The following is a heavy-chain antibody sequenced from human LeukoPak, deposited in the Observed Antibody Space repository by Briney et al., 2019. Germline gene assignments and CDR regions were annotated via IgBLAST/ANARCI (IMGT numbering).Heavy chain of an antibody. CDR2: ISNSGYTI. CDR1: GFTFSSYA. V-gene: IGHV3-48*04. J-gene: IGHJ5*02. CDR3: ARDGELELRNWFDP. D-gene: IGHD1-7*01. Sequence: GGSLRLSCGASGFTFSSYAMSWVRQAPGKGLEWVSYISNSGYTIYYADSVKGRFTISRDNAKNSLYLQLNSLKAEDTAVYYCARDGELELRNWFDPWGQGTLITVSS.